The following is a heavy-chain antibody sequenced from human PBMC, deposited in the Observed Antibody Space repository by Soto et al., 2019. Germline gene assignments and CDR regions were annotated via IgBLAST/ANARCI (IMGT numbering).Heavy chain of an antibody. Sequence: QVQLVQSGAEVKKPGSSVKVSCKASGGTFSSYAISWVRQAPGQGLEWMGWVNPHSGGTNYARDLQGRVAMTRDTSINTAYMELSSLTPDDTAIYYCATLTWSYYTDFDFWGQGTVVTVSS. J-gene: IGHJ4*02. V-gene: IGHV1-2*02. CDR1: GGTFSSYA. CDR3: ATLTWSYYTDFDF. CDR2: VNPHSGGT. D-gene: IGHD1-26*01.